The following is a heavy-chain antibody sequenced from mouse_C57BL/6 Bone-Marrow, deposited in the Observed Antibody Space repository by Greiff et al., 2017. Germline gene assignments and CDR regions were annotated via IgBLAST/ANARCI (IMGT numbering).Heavy chain of an antibody. CDR2: IYPGSGST. V-gene: IGHV1-55*01. D-gene: IGHD2-1*01. J-gene: IGHJ2*01. Sequence: VQRVESGAELVKPGASVKMSCKASGYTFTSYWITWVKQRPGQGLEWIGDIYPGSGSTNYNEKFKSKATLTVDTSSSTAYMQLSSLTSEDSAVYYCARGYYGKLNFDYWGQGTTLTVSS. CDR3: ARGYYGKLNFDY. CDR1: GYTFTSYW.